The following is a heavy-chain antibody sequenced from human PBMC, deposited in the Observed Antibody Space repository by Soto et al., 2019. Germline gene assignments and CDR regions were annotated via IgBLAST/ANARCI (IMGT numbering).Heavy chain of an antibody. D-gene: IGHD3-22*01. J-gene: IGHJ3*02. CDR2: ISAYNGNT. CDR3: ARDHYDSSGLRAFDI. Sequence: ASVKVSCKASGYTFTSYGISWVRQAPGQGLEWMGWISAYNGNTNFAQKLQGRVAMTTDTSTSTAYMELRSLRSDDTAVYYCARDHYDSSGLRAFDIWGQGTMVTVSS. CDR1: GYTFTSYG. V-gene: IGHV1-18*01.